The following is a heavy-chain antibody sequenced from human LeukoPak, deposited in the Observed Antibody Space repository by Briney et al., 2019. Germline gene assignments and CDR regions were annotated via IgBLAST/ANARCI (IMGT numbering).Heavy chain of an antibody. V-gene: IGHV1-18*01. CDR3: ARSFGDTAMVTGFDY. D-gene: IGHD5-18*01. CDR1: GYTFTSYG. Sequence: ASVKVSCKASGYTFTSYGISWVREAPGQGLEWIGWISAYNGNTNYAQKLQGRVTMTTDTSTSTAYMELRSLRSDDTAVYYCARSFGDTAMVTGFDYWGQGTLVTVSS. J-gene: IGHJ4*02. CDR2: ISAYNGNT.